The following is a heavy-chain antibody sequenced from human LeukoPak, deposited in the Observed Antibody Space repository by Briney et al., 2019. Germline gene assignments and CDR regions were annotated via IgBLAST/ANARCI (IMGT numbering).Heavy chain of an antibody. CDR2: IYYSGST. J-gene: IGHJ4*02. CDR1: GGSISSYY. V-gene: IGHV4-59*08. Sequence: SETLSLTCTVSGGSISSYYWSWIRQPPGKGLEWIGYIYYSGSTNYNPSLKSRVTISVDTSKNQFSLKLSSVTAADTAVYYCARGALVGATKGGFDYRGQGTLVTVSS. D-gene: IGHD1-26*01. CDR3: ARGALVGATKGGFDY.